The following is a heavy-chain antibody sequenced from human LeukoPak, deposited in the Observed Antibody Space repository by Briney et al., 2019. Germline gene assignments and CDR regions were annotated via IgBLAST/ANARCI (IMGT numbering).Heavy chain of an antibody. Sequence: NPSETLSLTCTVSGGSISSGSYYWSWIRQPAGKGLEWIGRIYTSGSTNYNPSLNSRVTISVDTSKNQVSLKLSSVTAADTAVYYCARNSGSYYVYWFDPWGQGTLVTVSS. CDR1: GGSISSGSYY. V-gene: IGHV4-61*02. J-gene: IGHJ5*02. CDR2: IYTSGST. D-gene: IGHD1-26*01. CDR3: ARNSGSYYVYWFDP.